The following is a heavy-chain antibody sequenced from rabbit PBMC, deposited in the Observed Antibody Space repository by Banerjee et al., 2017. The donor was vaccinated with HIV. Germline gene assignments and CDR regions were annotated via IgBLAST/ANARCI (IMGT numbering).Heavy chain of an antibody. Sequence: QEQLEESGGDLVKPEGSLTLTCKASGFSFSNKYVMCWVRQAPGKGLEWSACINTISGDTVYATWAKGRFTISKASWTTVTLQMTSLTAADTATYFCARAYVIGGTRLDLWGPGTLVTVS. D-gene: IGHD1-1*01. CDR1: GFSFSNKYV. J-gene: IGHJ3*01. CDR3: ARAYVIGGTRLDL. CDR2: INTISGDT. V-gene: IGHV1S45*01.